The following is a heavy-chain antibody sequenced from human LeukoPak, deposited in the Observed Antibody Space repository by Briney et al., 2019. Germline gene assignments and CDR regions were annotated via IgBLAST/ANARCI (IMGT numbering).Heavy chain of an antibody. CDR2: INAKSGDT. J-gene: IGHJ4*02. Sequence: ASVKVSCKASGYTFSGYYMHWVRRATGQGLEWMGWINAKSGDTKYAQKFQARVTMTRDTSITTTYMEVSRLSSDDTAVYYCARQNTGQLDYWGQGTLVTVSS. D-gene: IGHD2-8*02. CDR3: ARQNTGQLDY. V-gene: IGHV1-2*02. CDR1: GYTFSGYY.